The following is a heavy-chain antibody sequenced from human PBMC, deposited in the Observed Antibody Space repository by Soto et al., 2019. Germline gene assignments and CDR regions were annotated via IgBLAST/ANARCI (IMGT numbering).Heavy chain of an antibody. Sequence: SETLSLTCTVSGGSIGSFYWSWIRQPPGKGLEWIGYIYYSGSTNYNPSLKSRVTISVDTSKNQFSLKLNSMTAADTAVYYCARDDDRSGPNLDYWGQGSLVTVSS. J-gene: IGHJ4*02. V-gene: IGHV4-59*12. D-gene: IGHD3-22*01. CDR2: IYYSGST. CDR1: GGSIGSFY. CDR3: ARDDDRSGPNLDY.